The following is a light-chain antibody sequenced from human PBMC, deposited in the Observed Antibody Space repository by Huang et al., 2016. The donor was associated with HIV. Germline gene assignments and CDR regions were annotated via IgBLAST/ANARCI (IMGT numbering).Light chain of an antibody. CDR1: QSVTGN. CDR2: GAS. Sequence: EIVMTQSPATLSVSPGERATIACRASQSVTGNLAWYQHKPRQPPRLLIYGASTRAAGSAARFKSSGSGTEFTLTINSRQSEDFAVYYCQQYNKWPRTFGPGTKVDVK. J-gene: IGKJ3*01. CDR3: QQYNKWPRT. V-gene: IGKV3-15*01.